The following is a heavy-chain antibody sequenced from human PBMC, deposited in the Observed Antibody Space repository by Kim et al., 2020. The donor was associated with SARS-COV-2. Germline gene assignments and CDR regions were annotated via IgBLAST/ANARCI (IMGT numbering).Heavy chain of an antibody. V-gene: IGHV1-69*04. CDR2: IIPILGIA. CDR1: GGTFSSYA. D-gene: IGHD6-19*01. J-gene: IGHJ4*02. Sequence: SVKVSCKASGGTFSSYAISWVRQAPGQGLEWMGRIIPILGIANYAQKFQGRVTITADKSTSTAYMELSSLRSEDTAVYYCARDLPRDSSGWYFDYWGQGTLVTVSS. CDR3: ARDLPRDSSGWYFDY.